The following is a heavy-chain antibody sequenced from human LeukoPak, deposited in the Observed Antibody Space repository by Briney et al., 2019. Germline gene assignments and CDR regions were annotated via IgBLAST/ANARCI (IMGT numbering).Heavy chain of an antibody. CDR3: ATESSLSN. J-gene: IGHJ4*02. CDR2: ISYDGTYA. D-gene: IGHD2/OR15-2a*01. Sequence: GRSLRLSCAASGLTFSSLAMDWVRQAPGKGLEWVGDISYDGTYASYAASVRGRFTISGDNSKNTLYLQMNSLRTEDTAVYYCATESSLSNWGLGTLVTVSS. V-gene: IGHV3-30*04. CDR1: GLTFSSLA.